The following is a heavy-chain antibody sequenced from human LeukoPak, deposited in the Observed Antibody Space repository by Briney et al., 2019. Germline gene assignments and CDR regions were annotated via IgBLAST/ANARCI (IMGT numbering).Heavy chain of an antibody. V-gene: IGHV3-15*07. CDR1: VFTLSNAW. J-gene: IGHJ4*02. CDR2: IKRKTDGGTT. D-gene: IGHD3-22*01. CDR3: TTLPYYYDSSGYFDY. Sequence: GGSLRLSCVASVFTLSNAWMNWVRQAPGKGLEWVGRIKRKTDGGTTDYAAPVKGRFTISRDDSKNTLYLQMNSLKTEDTAVYYCTTLPYYYDSSGYFDYWGQGTLVTVSS.